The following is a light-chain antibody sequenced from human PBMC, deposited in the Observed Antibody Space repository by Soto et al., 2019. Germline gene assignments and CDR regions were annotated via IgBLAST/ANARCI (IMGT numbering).Light chain of an antibody. J-gene: IGKJ1*01. CDR2: GAS. Sequence: EIALTQSPGTLSLSPGEGVTLSWRAGHIVTSSQLAWYQQKPGPAPRLLVFGASSRVRGIPGRFSGRGAGAVFTLTSSRLEPEVFAVYCCQHNGSSGTFGQGTKVDIK. V-gene: IGKV3-20*01. CDR1: HIVTSSQ. CDR3: QHNGSSGT.